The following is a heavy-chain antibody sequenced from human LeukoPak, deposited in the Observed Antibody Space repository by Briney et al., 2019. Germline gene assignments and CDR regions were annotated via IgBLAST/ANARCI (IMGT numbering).Heavy chain of an antibody. CDR2: INHSGST. D-gene: IGHD6-6*01. Sequence: PSETLSLTCGVYGSSFSGYYWSWIRQPPGRGLEWIGEINHSGSTNYNASLKSRVTISVDTSRKQFSLKLSSVNAADSAMYYCAREPGWTIAARPFDYCGQGTLVTVSS. CDR3: AREPGWTIAARPFDY. J-gene: IGHJ4*02. CDR1: GSSFSGYY. V-gene: IGHV4-34*01.